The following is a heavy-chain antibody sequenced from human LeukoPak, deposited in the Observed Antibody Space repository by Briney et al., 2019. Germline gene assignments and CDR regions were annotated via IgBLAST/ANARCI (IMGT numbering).Heavy chain of an antibody. D-gene: IGHD1-26*01. CDR1: GFTFSSYA. V-gene: IGHV3-23*01. CDR3: AKDRWGVSVGPCVY. Sequence: GGSLRLSCAASGFTFSSYAMSWVRQAPGKGLEWVSAISGSGGSTYHADSVKGRFTISRDNSKNALYLQMNSLRAEDTAVYYCAKDRWGVSVGPCVYWGQGTLVTVSS. CDR2: ISGSGGST. J-gene: IGHJ4*02.